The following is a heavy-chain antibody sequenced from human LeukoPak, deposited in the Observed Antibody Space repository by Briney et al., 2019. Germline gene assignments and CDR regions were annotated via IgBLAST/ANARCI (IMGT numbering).Heavy chain of an antibody. J-gene: IGHJ4*02. CDR2: ISSGGST. CDR1: GGSISSSGYY. Sequence: SETLSHTCTVSGGSISSSGYYWGWIRQPPGKGLEWIGSISSGGSTHYIPSLKSRVTISVDTPKNQFSLKLSSVTAADTAVYYCARRSYDGSGYYYVDYWGQGTLVTVSS. D-gene: IGHD3-22*01. V-gene: IGHV4-39*01. CDR3: ARRSYDGSGYYYVDY.